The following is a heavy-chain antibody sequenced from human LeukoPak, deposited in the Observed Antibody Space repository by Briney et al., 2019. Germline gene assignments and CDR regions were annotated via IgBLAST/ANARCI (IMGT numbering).Heavy chain of an antibody. J-gene: IGHJ4*02. V-gene: IGHV3-21*01. CDR3: VRDRDSSRFSSYYFDC. CDR2: IFISDTYV. Sequence: GGSLRLSCAASGFTFSSYTMTWARQAPGKGLEGASSIFISDTYVSYADSVKGRFTISRDNAKNSVFLQMNSLRAEDTAVYYCVRDRDSSRFSSYYFDCWGQGTLVTVSS. CDR1: GFTFSSYT. D-gene: IGHD3-22*01.